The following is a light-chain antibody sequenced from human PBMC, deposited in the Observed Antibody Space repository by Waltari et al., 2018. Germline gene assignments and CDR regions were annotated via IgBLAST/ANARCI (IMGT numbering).Light chain of an antibody. J-gene: IGKJ2*01. CDR3: QQYNSDSHS. V-gene: IGKV1-5*03. Sequence: DIQMTRSPSSLSASVGDKVTITCRASQSISTWLAWFQLKPGKAPKLLIYKASNLESGVPSRFSGSGSGTEFTLTISSLLPEDFATYYCQQYNSDSHSFGQGTRLEIK. CDR1: QSISTW. CDR2: KAS.